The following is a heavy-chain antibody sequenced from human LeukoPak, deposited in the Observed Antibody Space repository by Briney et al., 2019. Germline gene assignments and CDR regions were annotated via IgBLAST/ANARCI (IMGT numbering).Heavy chain of an antibody. Sequence: PSETLSLTCSVAGGSVSNYYWSCIRQPPGKGLEWIGYVCYTGSTNYNPSLKSRVTMFEDKSKNQFSLRLYSVTVADTAVYYCARHFAYSSSSYFDYWGQGSLVTVSS. V-gene: IGHV4-59*08. D-gene: IGHD6-6*01. J-gene: IGHJ4*02. CDR1: GGSVSNYY. CDR3: ARHFAYSSSSYFDY. CDR2: VCYTGST.